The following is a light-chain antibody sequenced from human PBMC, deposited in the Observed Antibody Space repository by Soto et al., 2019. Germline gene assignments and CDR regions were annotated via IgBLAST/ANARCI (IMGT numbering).Light chain of an antibody. V-gene: IGKV3-11*01. CDR2: DAS. Sequence: EIVLTHSPATLSLSPCERANLSFRASQFIDRYLAWYRQIPGQAPRLLIYDASNRATGIPDRFSGGGSGTDFTLTISSLEPEDFAVYYCQQRSNLPPTFGQGTRLEI. CDR3: QQRSNLPPT. J-gene: IGKJ5*01. CDR1: QFIDRY.